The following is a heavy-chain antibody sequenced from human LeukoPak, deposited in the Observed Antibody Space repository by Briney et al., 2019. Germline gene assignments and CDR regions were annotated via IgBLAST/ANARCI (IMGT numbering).Heavy chain of an antibody. CDR1: GFTFSSYG. CDR3: HPNPD. Sequence: PGGSPRLSCAASGFTFSSYGMHRVRQAPGKGLEWVAVISYDGSNKYYADSVKGRFTISRDNSKNTLYLQMNSLRAEDTAVYYCHPNPDGGQGTLVTVSS. J-gene: IGHJ4*02. D-gene: IGHD1-14*01. CDR2: ISYDGSNK. V-gene: IGHV3-30*03.